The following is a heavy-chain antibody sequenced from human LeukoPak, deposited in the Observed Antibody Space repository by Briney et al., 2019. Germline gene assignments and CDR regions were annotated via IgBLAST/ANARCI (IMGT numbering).Heavy chain of an antibody. CDR3: ARDLRALGDYFDY. J-gene: IGHJ4*02. D-gene: IGHD7-27*01. Sequence: GASVKASCKASGYTFSGYYLHWVRQAPGQGLEWMGWINPDTGSTKHAEKFQGRVTMTRDTSISVAYMELTTLRSDDAAVYYCARDLRALGDYFDYWGQGTLVTVSS. V-gene: IGHV1-2*02. CDR1: GYTFSGYY. CDR2: INPDTGST.